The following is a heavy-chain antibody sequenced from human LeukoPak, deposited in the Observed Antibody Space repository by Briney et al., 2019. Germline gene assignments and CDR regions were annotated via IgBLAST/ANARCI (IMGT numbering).Heavy chain of an antibody. D-gene: IGHD3/OR15-3a*01. CDR1: GGSISSGSYY. CDR2: IYHSGRST. J-gene: IGHJ6*03. V-gene: IGHV4-39*07. CDR3: ARGTDYYYYYMDV. Sequence: SETLSLTCTVSGGSISSGSYYWGWFRQPPGKGLEWIGSIYHSGRSTYYNPSLKSRVTISVDTSKNQFSLKLSSVTAADTAVYYCARGTDYYYYYMDVWGKGTTVTVSS.